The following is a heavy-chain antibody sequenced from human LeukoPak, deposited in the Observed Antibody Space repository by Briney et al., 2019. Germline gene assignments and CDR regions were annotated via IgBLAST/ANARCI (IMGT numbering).Heavy chain of an antibody. V-gene: IGHV3-21*01. CDR1: GFTFSSYS. J-gene: IGHJ4*02. CDR3: ARDRPTGASRLFVVQ. Sequence: GGSLRLSCAASGFTFSSYSMTWVRQAPGKGLEWISSMSSGSRYIYYADSVRGRFTISRDNAKNSLSLLMNSLRAEDTAVYYCARDRPTGASRLFVVQWGQGTLVTASS. D-gene: IGHD3-3*01. CDR2: MSSGSRYI.